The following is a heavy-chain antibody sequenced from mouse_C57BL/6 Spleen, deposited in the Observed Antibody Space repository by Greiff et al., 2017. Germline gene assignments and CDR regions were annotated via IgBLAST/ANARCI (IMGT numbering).Heavy chain of an antibody. Sequence: QVQLQQSGAELVKPGASVKISCKASGYAFSSYWMNWVKQRPGKGLEWIGQIYPGDGDTNYNGTFKGKATLTADKSSSTSYMQLSSLASEVSAVYFCAGLGAPFAYWGQGTLVTVSA. J-gene: IGHJ3*01. CDR1: GYAFSSYW. CDR3: AGLGAPFAY. V-gene: IGHV1-80*01. CDR2: IYPGDGDT. D-gene: IGHD4-1*01.